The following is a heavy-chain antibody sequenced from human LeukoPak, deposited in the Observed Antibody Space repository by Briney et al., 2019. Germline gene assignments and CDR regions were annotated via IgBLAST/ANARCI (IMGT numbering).Heavy chain of an antibody. D-gene: IGHD6-13*01. CDR1: GYTFTSYD. Sequence: ASVKVSCKASGYTFTSYDINWVRQATGQGLEWMGWMNPNCGNTGYAQKFQGRVTITRNTSISTAYMELSSLRSEDTAVYYCAISIAAAGTGFDYWGQGTLVTVSS. V-gene: IGHV1-8*03. CDR2: MNPNCGNT. J-gene: IGHJ4*02. CDR3: AISIAAAGTGFDY.